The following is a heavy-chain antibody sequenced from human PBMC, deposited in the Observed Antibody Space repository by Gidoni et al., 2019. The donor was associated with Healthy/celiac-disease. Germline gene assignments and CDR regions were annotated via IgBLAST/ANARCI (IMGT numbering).Heavy chain of an antibody. Sequence: EVQLVESGGGLVKPGGSLRLSCADSGFTFRNAWISGVRQAPGKGLEGVGRIKSKTDGGTTDYAAPVKGRFTISRDDSNNTLYLQMNSLKTEDTAVYYCTTDRGYCSGGSCYWDAFDIWGQGTMVTVSS. CDR3: TTDRGYCSGGSCYWDAFDI. CDR1: GFTFRNAW. J-gene: IGHJ3*02. D-gene: IGHD2-15*01. CDR2: IKSKTDGGTT. V-gene: IGHV3-15*01.